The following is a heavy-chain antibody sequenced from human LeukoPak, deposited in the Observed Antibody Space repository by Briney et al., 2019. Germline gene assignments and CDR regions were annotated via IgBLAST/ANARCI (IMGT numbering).Heavy chain of an antibody. CDR1: GFTFSSYW. CDR3: ARGGGSIVATIDPFDY. Sequence: GGSLRLSCAASGFTFSSYWMSWVRQAPGKGLEWVANIKQDGSEKYYVDSVKGRFTISRDNAKNSLYLQMNSLRAEDTAVYYCARGGGSIVATIDPFDYWGQGTLVTVSS. J-gene: IGHJ4*02. D-gene: IGHD5-12*01. CDR2: IKQDGSEK. V-gene: IGHV3-7*01.